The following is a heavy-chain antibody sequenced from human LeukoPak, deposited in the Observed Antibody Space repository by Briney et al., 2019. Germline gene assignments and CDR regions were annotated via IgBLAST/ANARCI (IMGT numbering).Heavy chain of an antibody. CDR1: GGSISSYY. CDR2: IYYSGST. Sequence: SETLSLTCTVSGGSISSYYWSWIRQPPGKGLEWIGYIYYSGSTNYNPSLKSRVTISVDTSKNQFSLKLSSVTAADTAVYYCARGGSLVAAAGHFDYWGQGTLVTVSS. V-gene: IGHV4-59*12. CDR3: ARGGSLVAAAGHFDY. D-gene: IGHD6-13*01. J-gene: IGHJ4*02.